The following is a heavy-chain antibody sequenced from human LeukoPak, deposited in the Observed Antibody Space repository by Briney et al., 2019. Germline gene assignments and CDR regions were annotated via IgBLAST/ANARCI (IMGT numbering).Heavy chain of an antibody. J-gene: IGHJ5*02. V-gene: IGHV1-18*01. CDR3: AREGSYCSSTSCYPNWFDP. D-gene: IGHD2-2*01. CDR1: GYTFTSYG. Sequence: ASVKVSCKASGYTFTSYGISWVRQAPGQGLEWMGWISAYNGNTNYAQKLQGRVTMTTDTSTSTAYMELRSLRSDDTAVYYCAREGSYCSSTSCYPNWFDPWGQGTLVTVSS. CDR2: ISAYNGNT.